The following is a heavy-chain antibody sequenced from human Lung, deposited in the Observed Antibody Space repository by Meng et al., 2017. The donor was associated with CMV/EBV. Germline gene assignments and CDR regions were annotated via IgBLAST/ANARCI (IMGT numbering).Heavy chain of an antibody. CDR1: GVSISTDNW. J-gene: IGHJ4*02. Sequence: LTXAVSGVSISTDNWWSWVRQPPGKGLEWIGEIYRSGSTNYSPSLKSRVTISIDRSKNQFSLRLTSVTAADTAVYYCAKEWLDATTGQFDYWGQGTLVTVSS. CDR2: IYRSGST. V-gene: IGHV4-4*02. CDR3: AKEWLDATTGQFDY. D-gene: IGHD1-26*01.